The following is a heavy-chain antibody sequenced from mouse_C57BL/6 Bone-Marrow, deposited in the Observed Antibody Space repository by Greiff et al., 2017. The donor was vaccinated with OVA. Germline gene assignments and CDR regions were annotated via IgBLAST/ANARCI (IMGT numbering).Heavy chain of an antibody. V-gene: IGHV5-9-1*02. Sequence: EVKLMESGEGLVKPGGSLKLSCAASGFTFSSYAMSWVRQTPEKRLEWVAYISSGGDYIYYADTVKGRFTISRDNARNTLYLQMSSLKSEDTAMYYCTRDSVPFAYWGQGTLVTVSA. J-gene: IGHJ3*01. CDR2: ISSGGDYI. CDR1: GFTFSSYA. CDR3: TRDSVPFAY.